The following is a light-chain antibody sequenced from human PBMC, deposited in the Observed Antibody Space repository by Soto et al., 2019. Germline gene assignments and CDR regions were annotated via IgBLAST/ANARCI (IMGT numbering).Light chain of an antibody. V-gene: IGLV2-14*01. CDR3: TSYSRYRVLV. CDR1: ISDIGGYKY. Sequence: QGSPTQPDSVCGPLGQSITISCIGTISDIGGYKYVSWYQQHPGKAPKLIIFEVSNRPSGVSDRFSGSTSGNTASLTISGLQADDEADYYCTSYSRYRVLVFGGGTKVTVL. J-gene: IGLJ3*02. CDR2: EVS.